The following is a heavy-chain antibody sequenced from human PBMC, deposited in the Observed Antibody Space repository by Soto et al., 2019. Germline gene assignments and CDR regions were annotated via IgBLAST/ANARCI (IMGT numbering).Heavy chain of an antibody. CDR1: GFTFSTYW. CDR3: ARTRGSSDWYPFDY. D-gene: IGHD6-19*01. V-gene: IGHV3-7*03. Sequence: EVQLVESGGGLVQPGGSLRLSCAASGFTFSTYWMGWVRQAPGKGLEWVANINLGGSEKYYVDSVKGRFTISRDNAKNSLYLQMNSLGAEDTAVYYCARTRGSSDWYPFDYWGQGTLVTVSS. J-gene: IGHJ4*02. CDR2: INLGGSEK.